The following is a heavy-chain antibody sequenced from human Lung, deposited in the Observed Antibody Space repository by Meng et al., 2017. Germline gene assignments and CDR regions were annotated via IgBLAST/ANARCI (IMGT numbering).Heavy chain of an antibody. CDR1: GYTFAAYW. J-gene: IGHJ4*02. Sequence: QEQLVQSGPGVKKPGASGKLSCKPSGYTFAAYWIHWLRQAPGQGLEWMGRIDPNNDHTQYAQNFQGRVTMTSDTSISTVYMELNGLRSDDTAVYYCARDEDISAAGKLFGDYWGQGTLVTVSS. V-gene: IGHV1-2*06. CDR3: ARDEDISAAGKLFGDY. CDR2: IDPNNDHT. D-gene: IGHD6-13*01.